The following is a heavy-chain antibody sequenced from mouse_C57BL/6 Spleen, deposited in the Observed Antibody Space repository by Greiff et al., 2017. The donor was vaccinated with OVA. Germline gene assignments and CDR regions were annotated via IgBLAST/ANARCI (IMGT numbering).Heavy chain of an antibody. J-gene: IGHJ2*01. V-gene: IGHV1-82*01. CDR1: GSAFSSSW. D-gene: IGHD4-1*01. CDR2: IYPGDGDT. Sequence: SGPELVKPGASVKISCKASGSAFSSSWMNWVKQRPGKGLEWIGRIYPGDGDTNYNGKFKGKATLTADKSSSTAYMQLSSLTSEDSAVYFCARELGHYFDYWGQGTTLTVSS. CDR3: ARELGHYFDY.